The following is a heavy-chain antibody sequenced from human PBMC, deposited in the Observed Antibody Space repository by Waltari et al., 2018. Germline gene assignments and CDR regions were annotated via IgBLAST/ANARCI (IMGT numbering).Heavy chain of an antibody. CDR1: GYSFTSNW. J-gene: IGHJ4*02. Sequence: EVQLVQSGAEVKKPGESLKISCKGSGYSFTSNWIGWVRQMAGKGLEWMGIIYPRHSETRYSPSCQGQVTISADKSINTAYLQWSSLKASDTAIYYCARAPELYYFDYWGQGTLVTVSS. V-gene: IGHV5-51*01. CDR3: ARAPELYYFDY. CDR2: IYPRHSET. D-gene: IGHD1-7*01.